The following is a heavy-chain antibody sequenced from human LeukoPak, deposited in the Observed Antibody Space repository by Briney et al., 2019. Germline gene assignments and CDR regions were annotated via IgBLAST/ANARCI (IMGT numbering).Heavy chain of an antibody. CDR2: IYPGDSDT. J-gene: IGHJ4*02. CDR1: GYSFTSYW. Sequence: GESLKISCKGSGYSFTSYWIGWVRQMPGKGLEWMGIIYPGDSDTRYSPSFQGQVTISADKSISTAYLQWSSLKASDTAMYYCALRRDYYDSSGYYRGYYFDYWGQGTLVTVSS. D-gene: IGHD3-22*01. CDR3: ALRRDYYDSSGYYRGYYFDY. V-gene: IGHV5-51*01.